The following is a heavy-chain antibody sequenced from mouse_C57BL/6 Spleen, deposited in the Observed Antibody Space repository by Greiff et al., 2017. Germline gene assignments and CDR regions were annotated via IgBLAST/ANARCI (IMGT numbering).Heavy chain of an antibody. CDR2: INPGSGGT. CDR3: ARSALRSYFDD. J-gene: IGHJ2*01. V-gene: IGHV1-54*01. D-gene: IGHD1-1*01. CDR1: GYAFTNSL. Sequence: QVQLQQSGAELVRPGTSVKVSCKASGYAFTNSLIEWVKQRPGQGLAWIGVINPGSGGTNYNEKFKGKATLTADKSSSTAYMQLSSLTSEDAEVYFSARSALRSYFDDWGQGTTLTVSS.